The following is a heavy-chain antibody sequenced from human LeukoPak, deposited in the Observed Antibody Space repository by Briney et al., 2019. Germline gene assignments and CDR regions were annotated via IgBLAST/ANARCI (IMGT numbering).Heavy chain of an antibody. J-gene: IGHJ4*02. Sequence: SETLSLTCAVYGGSFSGYYWSWIRQPPGKGLEWIGEINHSGSTNYNPSLKSRVTISVDTSKNQFSLKLSSVTAADTAVYYCASGLWFGALDYWGQGTLVTVSS. CDR3: ASGLWFGALDY. CDR2: INHSGST. V-gene: IGHV4-34*01. CDR1: GGSFSGYY. D-gene: IGHD3-10*01.